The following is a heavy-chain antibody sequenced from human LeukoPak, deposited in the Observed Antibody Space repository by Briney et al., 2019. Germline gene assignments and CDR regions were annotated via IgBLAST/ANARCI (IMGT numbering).Heavy chain of an antibody. V-gene: IGHV1-18*04. J-gene: IGHJ4*02. Sequence: ASVKVSCKTSGYTFTNYGISWVRQAPGQGREWMAWISANNGETRYAQNLQDRVTMTTDTSTSTAYMELRSLRYDDTAVYYCARVPPSAHQMLSSDYWGQGTQVTVSS. CDR3: ARVPPSAHQMLSSDY. CDR2: ISANNGET. D-gene: IGHD2-2*01. CDR1: GYTFTNYG.